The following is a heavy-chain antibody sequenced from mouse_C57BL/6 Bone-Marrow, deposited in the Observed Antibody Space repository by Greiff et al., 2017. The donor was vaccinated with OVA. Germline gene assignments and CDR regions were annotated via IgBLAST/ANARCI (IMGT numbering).Heavy chain of an antibody. J-gene: IGHJ1*03. CDR3: ARYYFLDV. Sequence: EVQGVESGPELVKPGASVKISCKASGYSFTGYYMNWVKQSPEKSLEWIGEINPSTGGTTYNQKFKAKATLTVDKSSSTAYMQLKSLTSEDSAVYYCARYYFLDVWGTGTTVTVSS. CDR1: GYSFTGYY. V-gene: IGHV1-42*01. D-gene: IGHD1-1*01. CDR2: INPSTGGT.